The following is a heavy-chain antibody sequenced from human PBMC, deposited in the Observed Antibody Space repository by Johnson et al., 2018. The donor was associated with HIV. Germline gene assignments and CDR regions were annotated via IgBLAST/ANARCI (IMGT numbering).Heavy chain of an antibody. CDR3: AGVEWVLGAFDI. J-gene: IGHJ3*02. V-gene: IGHV3-11*04. D-gene: IGHD5-12*01. CDR1: GFTFSDYY. Sequence: QVQLVESGGGLVQPGGSLRLSCAASGFTFSDYYMSWIRQAPGKGLEWVSYISSSCSTKHYADSVKGRFTISRDNAKNSLFLQMNSLRAEDTAVYYCAGVEWVLGAFDIWGQGTMVTVSS. CDR2: ISSSCSTK.